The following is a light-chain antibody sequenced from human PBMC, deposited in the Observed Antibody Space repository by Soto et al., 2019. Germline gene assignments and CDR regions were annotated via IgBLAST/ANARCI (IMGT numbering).Light chain of an antibody. CDR3: QQYYSTPPA. CDR1: QSILYSSNNKNY. V-gene: IGKV4-1*01. J-gene: IGKJ4*01. Sequence: DIVMTQSPDSLAVSLGERATINCKSSQSILYSSNNKNYLAWYQQKPGHPPKLLIYWASTRESGVPDRFSGSGSGPDFTLTISSLQAEDVAVYYCQQYYSTPPAFGGGTKVEIK. CDR2: WAS.